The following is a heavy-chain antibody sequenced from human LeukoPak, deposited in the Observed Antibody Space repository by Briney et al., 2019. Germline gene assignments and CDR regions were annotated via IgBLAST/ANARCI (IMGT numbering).Heavy chain of an antibody. CDR1: GFTFGDYW. Sequence: GTSLRLPCVASGFTFGDYWMHWVRQTPGKGLVWVSRINGDGETTDYADSVKGRFAISRDSDTLYLQMSGLSVEDTAVYYCARSRYSSSSGGIDYWGQGTMVTVSS. D-gene: IGHD6-6*01. V-gene: IGHV3-74*01. CDR2: INGDGETT. J-gene: IGHJ4*02. CDR3: ARSRYSSSSGGIDY.